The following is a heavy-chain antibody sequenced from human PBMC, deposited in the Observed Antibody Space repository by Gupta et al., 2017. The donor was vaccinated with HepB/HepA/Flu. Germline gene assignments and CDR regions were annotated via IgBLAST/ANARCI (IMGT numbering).Heavy chain of an antibody. J-gene: IGHJ4*02. CDR2: IRNKASRFTT. Sequence: EEQLVESGGGLVQPGGSLRLSCAASGFTFRDHYMDWVRQAPGKGLEWVGRIRNKASRFTTEYAASVKGRFTISRDDSKNSLYLQMNSLKSEDTAVYYCASSMVGGYYHNNWGQGTLVTVSS. CDR3: ASSMVGGYYHNN. CDR1: GFTFRDHY. V-gene: IGHV3-72*01. D-gene: IGHD3-22*01.